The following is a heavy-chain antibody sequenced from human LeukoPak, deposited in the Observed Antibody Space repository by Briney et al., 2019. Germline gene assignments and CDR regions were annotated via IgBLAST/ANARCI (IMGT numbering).Heavy chain of an antibody. CDR2: IYSGGST. D-gene: IGHD6-19*01. CDR3: ARGLKYSSGWFYFDY. J-gene: IGHJ4*02. Sequence: GGSLRLSCAASGFTVSNNYMSWVRQAPGKGLEWVSVIYSGGSTYYADSVKGRFTISRDNSKNTVYLQMNTLRAEHTAVYYCARGLKYSSGWFYFDYWGQGTLVTVSS. V-gene: IGHV3-53*01. CDR1: GFTVSNNY.